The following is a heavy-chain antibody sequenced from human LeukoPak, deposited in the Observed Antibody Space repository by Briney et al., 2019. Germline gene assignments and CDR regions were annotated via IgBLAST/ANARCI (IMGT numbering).Heavy chain of an antibody. J-gene: IGHJ5*02. CDR2: IIPIFGTA. Sequence: SVKVSCKASGGTFSSYAISWVRQAPGQGLEWMGGIIPIFGTANYAQKFQGRVTITADESTSTAYMELSSLRSEDTAVYYCARDGDPYYDFWSGPGWFDPWGQGTLVTVSS. V-gene: IGHV1-69*01. CDR3: ARDGDPYYDFWSGPGWFDP. CDR1: GGTFSSYA. D-gene: IGHD3-3*01.